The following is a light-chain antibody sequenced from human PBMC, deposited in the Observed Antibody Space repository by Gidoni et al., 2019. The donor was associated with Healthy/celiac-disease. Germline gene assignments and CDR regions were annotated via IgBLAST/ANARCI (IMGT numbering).Light chain of an antibody. CDR1: SSDVGGYNY. Sequence: QSALTQPPSASGSPGQSVTISCTGTSSDVGGYNYVSWYQQHPGKAPKLMIYEVSKRPSGVPDRFSGSKSCKTASLTVSGLQAEDESDYYCSSYAGSNNYVFGTGTKVTVL. V-gene: IGLV2-8*01. J-gene: IGLJ1*01. CDR3: SSYAGSNNYV. CDR2: EVS.